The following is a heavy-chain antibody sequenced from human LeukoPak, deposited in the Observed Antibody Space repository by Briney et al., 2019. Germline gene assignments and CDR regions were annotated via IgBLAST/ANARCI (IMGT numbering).Heavy chain of an antibody. CDR2: INHRGST. CDR1: GGSFSGNY. J-gene: IGHJ5*02. Sequence: SETLSLTCAVYGGSFSGNYWSWIRQPPGKGLEWIGEINHRGSTDYNPSLKSRVSISVDTSKNQLSVTLSSVTAADTAVYYCAGELGCCTGGDCYGGWFDPWGQGTLVIVSS. CDR3: AGELGCCTGGDCYGGWFDP. D-gene: IGHD2-21*02. V-gene: IGHV4-34*01.